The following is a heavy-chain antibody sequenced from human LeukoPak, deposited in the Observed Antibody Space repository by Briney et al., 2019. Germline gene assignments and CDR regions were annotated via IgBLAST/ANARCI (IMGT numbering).Heavy chain of an antibody. CDR1: GGPISSSSYY. Sequence: SETLSLTCTVSGGPISSSSYYWGWIRQPPGKGLEWIGSIYYSGSTYYNPSLKSRVTISVDTSKNQFSLKLSSVTAADTAVYYCATQTTYYYGTFLAYWGQGTLVTVSS. CDR3: ATQTTYYYGTFLAY. J-gene: IGHJ4*02. CDR2: IYYSGST. V-gene: IGHV4-39*01. D-gene: IGHD3-10*01.